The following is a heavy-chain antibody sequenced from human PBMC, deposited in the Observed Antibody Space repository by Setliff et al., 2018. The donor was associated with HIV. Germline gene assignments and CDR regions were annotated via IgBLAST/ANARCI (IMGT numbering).Heavy chain of an antibody. CDR3: ARFTVVVFGAGEPSWFDP. J-gene: IGHJ5*02. CDR2: IHYKGNI. CDR1: GDSIISGDYY. D-gene: IGHD2-15*01. Sequence: SETLSLTCTVSGDSIISGDYYWSWIRQSPGKGLEWIGHIHYKGNIDYNASLKSPLAISSDTSKNQFSLNLSSVIAADTAIYFCARFTVVVFGAGEPSWFDPWGQGILVTVSS. V-gene: IGHV4-30-4*08.